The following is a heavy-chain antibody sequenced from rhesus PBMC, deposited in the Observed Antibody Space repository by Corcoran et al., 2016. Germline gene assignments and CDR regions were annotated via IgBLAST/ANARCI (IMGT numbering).Heavy chain of an antibody. CDR3: ARDLGNFDY. J-gene: IGHJ4*01. Sequence: QVQLQESGPGLVKPSATLSLTCPVSGGSFSGSYWGLIRQPPGKGLEWIGYISGSSGSTDYNPSLKSRVTISTDTSKNQFSLKLSAVTAADTAVYYCARDLGNFDYWGQGVLVTVSS. CDR1: GGSFSGSY. CDR2: ISGSSGST. V-gene: IGHV4-165*01. D-gene: IGHD1-44*01.